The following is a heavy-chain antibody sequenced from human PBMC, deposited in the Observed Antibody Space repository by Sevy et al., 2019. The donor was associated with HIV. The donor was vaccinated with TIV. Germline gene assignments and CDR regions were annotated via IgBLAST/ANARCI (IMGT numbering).Heavy chain of an antibody. J-gene: IGHJ3*02. CDR1: GFTFSSYA. CDR3: GKGYVLRFLEWLPPGPSTHDAFDI. CDR2: ISGSGGST. Sequence: GGSLRLSCAASGFTFSSYAMSWVRQAPGKGLEWVSAISGSGGSTYYADSVKGRFTISRDNSKNTLYLQMNSLRAEDTAVYYCGKGYVLRFLEWLPPGPSTHDAFDIWGQGTMVTVSS. D-gene: IGHD3-3*01. V-gene: IGHV3-23*01.